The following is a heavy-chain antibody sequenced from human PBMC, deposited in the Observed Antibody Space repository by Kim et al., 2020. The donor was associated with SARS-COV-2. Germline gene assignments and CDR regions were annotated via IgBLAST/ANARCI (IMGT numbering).Heavy chain of an antibody. J-gene: IGHJ6*03. CDR2: ISHSGNT. Sequence: SETLSLTCAVFGESFSGYYWTWVRRPPGKGLEWIGEISHSGNTNYNPSLKSRVTISSDTSKNQFSLKVTSVTAADTAVYYCARGRVGVVPSPILGLGPFWKYYYMAVWDRGATVTVSS. D-gene: IGHD3-3*01. V-gene: IGHV4-34*01. CDR1: GESFSGYY. CDR3: ARGRVGVVPSPILGLGPFWKYYYMAV.